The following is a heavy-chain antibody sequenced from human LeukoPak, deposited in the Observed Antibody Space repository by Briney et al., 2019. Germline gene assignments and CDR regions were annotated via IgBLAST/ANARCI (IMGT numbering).Heavy chain of an antibody. V-gene: IGHV4-59*08. J-gene: IGHJ4*02. Sequence: SETLSLTCTVSGGSINSYYWSWIRQPPGKGLEWIGYIYYSGSTNYNPSLKSRVTISLDTSKNQFSLELSSVTAADTAVYYCARHGILDSSRKYYFDYWGQGTLVTVSS. CDR2: IYYSGST. CDR3: ARHGILDSSRKYYFDY. CDR1: GGSINSYY. D-gene: IGHD6-13*01.